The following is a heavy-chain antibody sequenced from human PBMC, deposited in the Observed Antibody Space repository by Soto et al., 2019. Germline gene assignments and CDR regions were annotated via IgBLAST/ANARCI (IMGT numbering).Heavy chain of an antibody. Sequence: EVQLVESGGGLVQPGGSLRLSCVASGFTFSTYGMNWVRQAPGKGLEWVAHISTNGTTRYYTDSVKGRFTISRNNAKTSLYLQMDCLRNEDTAVYYCARFFGSGFDYWGQGTLVTVSS. CDR1: GFTFSTYG. J-gene: IGHJ4*02. D-gene: IGHD6-19*01. CDR3: ARFFGSGFDY. CDR2: ISTNGTTR. V-gene: IGHV3-48*02.